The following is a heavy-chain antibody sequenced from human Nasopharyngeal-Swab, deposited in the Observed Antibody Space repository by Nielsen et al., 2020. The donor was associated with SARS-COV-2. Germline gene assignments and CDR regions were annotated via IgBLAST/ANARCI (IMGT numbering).Heavy chain of an antibody. J-gene: IGHJ4*01. V-gene: IGHV4-39*01. CDR3: ARHSSGWSFDY. Sequence: LRLSCTVSGGSISSSNYYWGWIRQPPGKGLEWIGTIYYSGNTYFNPSLKSRVTMSVDTSKHQFSLNLSSVTAADTALYYCARHSSGWSFDYWDHGTLVTVSS. CDR2: IYYSGNT. D-gene: IGHD6-19*01. CDR1: GGSISSSNYY.